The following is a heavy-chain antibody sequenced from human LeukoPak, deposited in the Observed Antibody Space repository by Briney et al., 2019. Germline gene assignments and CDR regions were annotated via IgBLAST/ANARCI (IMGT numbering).Heavy chain of an antibody. Sequence: ASVKVSCKASGYTFTSHDINWVRQATGQGLEWMGWMSPNSGDTGYAQKFQGRVTMTSDSSISTAYMELSSLRSGDTAVYYCARGYGDYYFDYWGQGTLVTVSS. D-gene: IGHD4-17*01. V-gene: IGHV1-8*01. CDR2: MSPNSGDT. CDR1: GYTFTSHD. J-gene: IGHJ4*02. CDR3: ARGYGDYYFDY.